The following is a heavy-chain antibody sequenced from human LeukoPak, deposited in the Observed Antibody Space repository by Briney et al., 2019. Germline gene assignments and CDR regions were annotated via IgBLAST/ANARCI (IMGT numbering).Heavy chain of an antibody. V-gene: IGHV4-4*07. CDR3: ARGSRITMIIVADDAFDI. CDR2: IYSSGST. J-gene: IGHJ3*02. D-gene: IGHD3-22*01. CDR1: GGSISSYY. Sequence: SETLSLTCTVSGGSISSYYWSWIRQPAGKGLEWIGRIYSSGSTNYNPSLKSRVTMSVDTSKNQSSLKLSSVAAADTAVYYCARGSRITMIIVADDAFDIWGQGTMVTVSS.